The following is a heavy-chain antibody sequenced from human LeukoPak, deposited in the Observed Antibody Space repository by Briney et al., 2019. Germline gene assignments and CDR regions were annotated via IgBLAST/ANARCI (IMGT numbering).Heavy chain of an antibody. CDR3: ARDSSGSLHGAFDI. J-gene: IGHJ3*02. CDR1: GFTVSSDY. Sequence: GGSLRLSCAVSGFTVSSDYMSWVRQAPGKGLEWVSVIYSGGTTFYADSVKGRFIISRDSSKNTLFLQVNSLRAEDTAVYYCARDSSGSLHGAFDIWGRGTMVTVSS. V-gene: IGHV3-53*01. CDR2: IYSGGTT. D-gene: IGHD1-26*01.